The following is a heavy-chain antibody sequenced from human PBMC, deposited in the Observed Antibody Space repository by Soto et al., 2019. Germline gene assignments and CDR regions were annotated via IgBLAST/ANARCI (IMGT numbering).Heavy chain of an antibody. V-gene: IGHV1-69*02. CDR2: INPILSMS. J-gene: IGHJ4*02. CDR1: GDTFSFYS. Sequence: QVQLVQSGAEVKRPGSSVKVSCKASGDTFSFYSINWVRQAPGLGLEWMGRINPILSMSNYAQRFQGRVTMTADKSTTTAYMDRSGLRSEDTAIYYCASSYGSGYRAFDYWGQGALVTVSS. D-gene: IGHD3-10*01. CDR3: ASSYGSGYRAFDY.